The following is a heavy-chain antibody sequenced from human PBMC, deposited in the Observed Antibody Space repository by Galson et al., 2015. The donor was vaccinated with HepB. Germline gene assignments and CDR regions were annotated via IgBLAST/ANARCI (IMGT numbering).Heavy chain of an antibody. J-gene: IGHJ3*02. CDR1: GYRFTDQF. D-gene: IGHD6-6*01. CDR3: ARGGIDARPVGVFDI. CDR2: INPNSGGI. Sequence: SVKVSCKAFGYRFTDQFIHWVRQAPGQEPEWMGRINPNSGGIDYAVGFQGRVTLTRDTSISTAYISLGGLTPDDTAVYYCARGGIDARPVGVFDIWGQGTKVTVSS. V-gene: IGHV1-2*06.